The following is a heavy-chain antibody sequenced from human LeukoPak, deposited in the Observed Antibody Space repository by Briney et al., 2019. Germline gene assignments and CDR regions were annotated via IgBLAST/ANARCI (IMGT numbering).Heavy chain of an antibody. CDR3: AGIAVAGPLDY. Sequence: PGGSLRLSCAASGFTFSSYNMNWVRQAPGKGLEWVSYISSSSSTIYYADSVKGRFTISRDNSKNTLYLQMNSLRAEDTAVYYCAGIAVAGPLDYWGQGTLVTVSS. D-gene: IGHD6-19*01. V-gene: IGHV3-48*01. J-gene: IGHJ4*02. CDR1: GFTFSSYN. CDR2: ISSSSSTI.